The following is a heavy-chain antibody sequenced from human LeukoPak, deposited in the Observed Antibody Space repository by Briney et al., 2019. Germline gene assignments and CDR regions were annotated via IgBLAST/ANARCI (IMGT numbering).Heavy chain of an antibody. CDR1: GFTFSSYG. D-gene: IGHD3-10*01. J-gene: IGHJ2*01. V-gene: IGHV3-33*01. CDR3: ARDRYYYGSGSYSEDWYFDL. CDR2: IWYDGSNK. Sequence: GGSLRLSCAASGFTFSSYGMHWVRQAPGKGLEWVAVIWYDGSNKYYADSVKGRFTISRDNSKNTLYLQMNSLSAEDTAAYYCARDRYYYGSGSYSEDWYFDLWGRGTLVTVSS.